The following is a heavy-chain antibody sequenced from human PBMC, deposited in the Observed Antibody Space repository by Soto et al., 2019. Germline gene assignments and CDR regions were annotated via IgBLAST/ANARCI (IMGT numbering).Heavy chain of an antibody. CDR3: ARDFGRGTATSNIDY. CDR1: GCTFSEYY. V-gene: IGHV3-11*01. J-gene: IGHJ4*02. D-gene: IGHD5-18*01. CDR2: ISSSGSTI. Sequence: GGCRRRSCEASGCTFSEYYMSWVREAPGKGLEWVSYISSSGSTIYYSDSVKGRFTISRDNPKNSLYLQMTSLRAEDTAVYYCARDFGRGTATSNIDYWGQGT.